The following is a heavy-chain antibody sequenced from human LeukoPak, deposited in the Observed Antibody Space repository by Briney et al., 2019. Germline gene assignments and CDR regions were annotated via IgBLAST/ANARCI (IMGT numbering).Heavy chain of an antibody. CDR1: GFTFSSYG. D-gene: IGHD5-18*01. J-gene: IGHJ4*02. V-gene: IGHV3-30*18. Sequence: GGSLRLSCAASGFTFSSYGMHWVRQAPGKGLEWVTAISYDGSNEYYADSVKGRFTISRDNSKNTLYLQMNSLRTEDTAVYYCAKEGARWGTDMSWNYWGQGTLVTVSS. CDR3: AKEGARWGTDMSWNY. CDR2: ISYDGSNE.